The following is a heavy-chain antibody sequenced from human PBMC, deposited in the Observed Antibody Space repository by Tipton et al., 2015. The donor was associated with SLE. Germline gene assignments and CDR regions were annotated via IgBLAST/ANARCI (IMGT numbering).Heavy chain of an antibody. CDR1: GYTFTSYG. Sequence: QLVQSGAEVKKPGASVKVSCKASGYTFTSYGISWVRQAPGQGLEWMGWISAYNGNTNYAQKLQGRVTMTTDTSTSTAYMELRSLRSDDTAVYYCARDRVHDYYDTSDYYYYGMDVWGQGTTVTVSS. D-gene: IGHD3-22*01. CDR2: ISAYNGNT. CDR3: ARDRVHDYYDTSDYYYYGMDV. J-gene: IGHJ6*02. V-gene: IGHV1-18*01.